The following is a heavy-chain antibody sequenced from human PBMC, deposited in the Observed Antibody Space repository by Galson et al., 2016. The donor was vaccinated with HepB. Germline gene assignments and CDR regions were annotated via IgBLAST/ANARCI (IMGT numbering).Heavy chain of an antibody. D-gene: IGHD5-18*01. CDR3: ARAQWRQARRAAYFDY. V-gene: IGHV3-7*04. Sequence: SLRLSCAASGFTFSDYWMNWVRQAPGQGLEWVANIKRDGSQIYYVDSVKGRFTISRDNFRNSLFLQMNSVRAEDTAVYYCARAQWRQARRAAYFDYWGQGALVTVSS. J-gene: IGHJ4*02. CDR2: IKRDGSQI. CDR1: GFTFSDYW.